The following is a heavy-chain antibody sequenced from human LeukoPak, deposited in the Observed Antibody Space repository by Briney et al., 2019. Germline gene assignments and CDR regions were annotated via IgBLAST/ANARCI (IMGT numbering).Heavy chain of an antibody. V-gene: IGHV3-74*01. Sequence: GGSLRLSCAASGFTFSSYWMHWVRQVPGKGLLWVARISNDGSSTRYADSVKGRFTISRDNAKNTLYLQMNSLRVDDTGVYYCATGHPGNSDYWGQGTLVTVSS. CDR2: ISNDGSST. CDR1: GFTFSSYW. CDR3: ATGHPGNSDY. J-gene: IGHJ4*02.